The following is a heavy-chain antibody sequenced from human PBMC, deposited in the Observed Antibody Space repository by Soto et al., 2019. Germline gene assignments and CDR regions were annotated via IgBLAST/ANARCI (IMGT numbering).Heavy chain of an antibody. D-gene: IGHD1-1*01. J-gene: IGHJ6*01. CDR1: DGSVSGYY. Sequence: VQLQESGPGLVKPSETLSLTCTVSDGSVSGYYWSWIRQPPGKGLEWIGYIYYRGNTIYSPSLDRRVTLSVDTAKNQVSLKLTSVTPAADTAVYYCARHPTIARFENGLDVW. V-gene: IGHV4-59*08. CDR3: ARHPTIARFENGLDV. CDR2: IYYRGNT.